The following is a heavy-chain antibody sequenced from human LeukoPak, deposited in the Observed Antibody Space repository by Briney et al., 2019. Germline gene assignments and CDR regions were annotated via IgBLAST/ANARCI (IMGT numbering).Heavy chain of an antibody. V-gene: IGHV4-61*05. D-gene: IGHD1-26*01. J-gene: IGHJ4*02. CDR1: GGSISSSSYY. CDR2: IYYSGST. Sequence: SETLSLTCTVSGGSISSSSYYWGWIRQPPGKGLEWIGYIYYSGSTNYNPSLKSRVTISVDTSKNQFSLKLSSVTAADTAVYYCARSGSTAHDHWGQGTLVTVSS. CDR3: ARSGSTAHDH.